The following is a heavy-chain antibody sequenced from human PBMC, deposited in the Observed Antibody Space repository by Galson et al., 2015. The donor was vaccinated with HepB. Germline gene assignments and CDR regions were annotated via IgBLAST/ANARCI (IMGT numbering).Heavy chain of an antibody. CDR1: GGSISSGSYY. CDR3: GRVSRSLGIAGN. D-gene: IGHD7-27*01. CDR2: IYTSGSA. J-gene: IGHJ4*02. Sequence: LSLTCTVSGGSISSGSYYWSWIRQPAGKGLEWIGRIYTSGSADYNPSLKSRVAMSLDTFKNQFSLKLSSVTAADTALYYCGRVSRSLGIAGNWGQGTLVTVSS. V-gene: IGHV4-61*02.